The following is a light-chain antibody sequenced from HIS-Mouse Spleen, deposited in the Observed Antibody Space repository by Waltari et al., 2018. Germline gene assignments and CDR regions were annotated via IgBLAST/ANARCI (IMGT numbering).Light chain of an antibody. CDR1: NIGSKS. V-gene: IGLV3-21*03. J-gene: IGLJ2*01. CDR2: DDS. CDR3: QVWDSSSDHVV. Sequence: SYVLTQPPPVSVAPGKTARITCGGNNIGSKSAQWYQQKPGQAPVLVVYDDSARPSGIPERFSGSNSGNTATLTISRVEAGDEADYYCQVWDSSSDHVVFGGGTKLTVL.